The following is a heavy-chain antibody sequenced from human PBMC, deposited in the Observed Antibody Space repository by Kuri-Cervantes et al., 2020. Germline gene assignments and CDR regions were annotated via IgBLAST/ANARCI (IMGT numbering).Heavy chain of an antibody. V-gene: IGHV1-69*13. J-gene: IGHJ2*01. CDR3: ARVVDFEAGWYFDL. CDR1: GGTFSSYA. Sequence: SVKVSCKASGGTFSSYAISWVRQAPGQGLEWMGGIIPIFGTANYAQKFQGRVTITADESTSTAYMELSSLRSEDTAVYYCARVVDFEAGWYFDLWGRGTLVTVSS. D-gene: IGHD2-15*01. CDR2: IIPIFGTA.